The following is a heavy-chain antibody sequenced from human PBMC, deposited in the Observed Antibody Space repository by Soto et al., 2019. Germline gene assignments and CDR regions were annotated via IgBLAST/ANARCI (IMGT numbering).Heavy chain of an antibody. CDR3: ARDGGDQPLGY. Sequence: PGGSLRLSCAASGFSFSNYAVSWVRQAPGKGLEWVSSINGGGNSPSYADSVKGRFTISRDNSKNTLYLQMNSLRAEDTAVYYCARDGGDQPLGYWGQGTLVTVSS. CDR1: GFSFSNYA. J-gene: IGHJ4*02. V-gene: IGHV3-23*01. CDR2: INGGGNSP. D-gene: IGHD2-21*02.